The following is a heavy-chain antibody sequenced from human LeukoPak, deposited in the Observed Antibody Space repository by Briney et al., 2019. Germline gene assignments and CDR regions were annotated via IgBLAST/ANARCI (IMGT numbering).Heavy chain of an antibody. CDR1: GYTFTSYG. D-gene: IGHD3-22*01. V-gene: IGHV1-2*02. CDR2: INPNSGGT. Sequence: ASVKVSCKASGYTFTSYGISWVRQAPGQGLEWMGWINPNSGGTNYAQKFQGRVTMTRDTSISTAYMELSRLRSDDTAVYYCATLGKYYYDSSGYSSLFDYWGQGTLVTVSS. CDR3: ATLGKYYYDSSGYSSLFDY. J-gene: IGHJ4*02.